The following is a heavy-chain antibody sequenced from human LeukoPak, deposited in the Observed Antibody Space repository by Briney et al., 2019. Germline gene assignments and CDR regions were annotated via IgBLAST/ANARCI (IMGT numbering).Heavy chain of an antibody. CDR2: VSSNGGST. Sequence: GGSLRLSCAASGFTFSSYAMHWVRQAPGQGLEYVSAVSSNGGSTYYANSVKGRFTISRDNSKNTLYLQMVSLRAEDMAVYYCARGLRNVLLWFGELLSWFDPWGQGTLVTVSS. V-gene: IGHV3-64*01. CDR1: GFTFSSYA. J-gene: IGHJ5*02. CDR3: ARGLRNVLLWFGELLSWFDP. D-gene: IGHD3-10*01.